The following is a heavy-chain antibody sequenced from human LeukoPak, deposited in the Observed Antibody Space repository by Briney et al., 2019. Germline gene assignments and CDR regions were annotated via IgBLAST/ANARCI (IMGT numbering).Heavy chain of an antibody. Sequence: PGGSLRLSCAASGFTFSSYGMHWVRQAPGKGLEWVAVIWYDGSNKCYADSVKGRFTISRDNSKNTLYLQMNSLRAEDTAVYYCAKDLRDGYNLNYYFDYWGQGTLVTVPS. CDR1: GFTFSSYG. V-gene: IGHV3-33*06. J-gene: IGHJ4*02. CDR3: AKDLRDGYNLNYYFDY. CDR2: IWYDGSNK. D-gene: IGHD5-24*01.